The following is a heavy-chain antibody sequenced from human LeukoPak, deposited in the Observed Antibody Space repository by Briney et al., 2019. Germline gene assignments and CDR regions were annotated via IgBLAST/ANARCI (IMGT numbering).Heavy chain of an antibody. J-gene: IGHJ4*02. Sequence: GGSLRLSCAASGLTFSNYGMHWVRQAPGKGLEWVTFIQYDGSHKQYVDSVKGRFTISRDNSKDTVYLQMNSLSAEDTAVYYCAKEGAPVGTGAKVDDWGQGTLVTVSA. D-gene: IGHD7-27*01. CDR1: GLTFSNYG. V-gene: IGHV3-30*02. CDR3: AKEGAPVGTGAKVDD. CDR2: IQYDGSHK.